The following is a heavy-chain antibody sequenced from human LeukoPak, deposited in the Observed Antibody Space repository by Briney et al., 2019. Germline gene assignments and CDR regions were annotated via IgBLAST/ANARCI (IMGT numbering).Heavy chain of an antibody. D-gene: IGHD3-9*01. CDR2: IYSGGST. J-gene: IGHJ6*02. V-gene: IGHV3-66*01. CDR1: GFTVSSNY. Sequence: GGSLRLSCAASGFTVSSNYMNWVRQAPGKGLEWVSVIYSGGSTNYADSVKGRFTISRDNSKNTLYLQMNSLRAEDTAVYYCASTRRRYYDILTGYYHGMDVWGQGTTVTVSS. CDR3: ASTRRRYYDILTGYYHGMDV.